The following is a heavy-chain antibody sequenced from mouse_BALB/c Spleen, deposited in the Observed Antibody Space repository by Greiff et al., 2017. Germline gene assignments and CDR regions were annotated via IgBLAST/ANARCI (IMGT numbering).Heavy chain of an antibody. CDR3: AREYGSSPRFDY. J-gene: IGHJ2*01. V-gene: IGHV2-9*02. CDR2: IWAGGST. CDR1: GFSLTSYG. D-gene: IGHD1-1*01. Sequence: QVQLKESGPGLVAPSQSLSITCTVSGFSLTSYGVHWVRQPPGKGLEWLGVIWAGGSTNYNSALMSRLSISKDNSKSQVFLKMNSLLTDDTAMYYCAREYGSSPRFDYWGQGTTLTVSS.